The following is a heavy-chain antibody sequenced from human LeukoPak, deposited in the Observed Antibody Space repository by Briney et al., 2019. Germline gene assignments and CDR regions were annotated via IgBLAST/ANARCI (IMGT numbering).Heavy chain of an antibody. CDR2: ISSSGSTI. V-gene: IGHV3-11*01. J-gene: IGHJ4*02. D-gene: IGHD1-1*01. CDR1: GFTFSDYY. CDR3: AKSRSGSANWALQIFDN. Sequence: GGSLRLSCAASGFTFSDYYMSWIRQAPGKGLEWVSYISSSGSTIYYADSVKGRFTISRDNAKNSLYLQMNSLRAEDTAVYFCAKSRSGSANWALQIFDNWGQGTLVTVSS.